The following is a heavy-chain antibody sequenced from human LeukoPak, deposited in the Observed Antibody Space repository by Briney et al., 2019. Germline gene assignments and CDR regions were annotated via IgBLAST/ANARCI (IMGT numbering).Heavy chain of an antibody. CDR1: EFSLGAYA. D-gene: IGHD3-10*01. J-gene: IGHJ4*02. CDR2: ISASSSAT. CDR3: TRDVGRRGGTFDY. Sequence: PGGSLRLSCVASEFSLGAYAMNWVRQAPGKGLEWVSYISASSSATYYAESVKGRFTISRDNGQNSLYLQMNSLRAGDTAVYYCTRDVGRRGGTFDYWGQGTLVTVSS. V-gene: IGHV3-48*01.